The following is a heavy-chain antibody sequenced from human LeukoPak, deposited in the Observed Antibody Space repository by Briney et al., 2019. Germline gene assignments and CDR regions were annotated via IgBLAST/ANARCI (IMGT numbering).Heavy chain of an antibody. CDR2: ISSSGGSI. CDR1: GFTFSNYA. Sequence: GSLRLSCAASGFTFSNYAMTWVRQAPGKGLEWVSGISSSGGSIYNADSVKGRFTISRDNSKNTLYLQMNSLRAEDTAVYYCAKFSSYYGMDVWGQGTTVTVSS. D-gene: IGHD6-19*01. V-gene: IGHV3-23*01. J-gene: IGHJ6*02. CDR3: AKFSSYYGMDV.